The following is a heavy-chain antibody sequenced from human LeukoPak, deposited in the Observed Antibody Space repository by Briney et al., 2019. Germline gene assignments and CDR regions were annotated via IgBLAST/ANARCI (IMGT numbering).Heavy chain of an antibody. D-gene: IGHD3-10*01. CDR2: ISGSGGRT. V-gene: IGHV3-23*01. CDR3: AKDLWEFGDYYYYMDV. J-gene: IGHJ6*03. CDR1: GFTFSSYA. Sequence: GGSLRLSCAASGFTFSSYAMSWVRQAPGKGGEWVSAISGSGGRTYYADSVKGRFTISRDNSKNTLYLQMNSLRAEDTAVYYCAKDLWEFGDYYYYMDVWGKGTTVTVSS.